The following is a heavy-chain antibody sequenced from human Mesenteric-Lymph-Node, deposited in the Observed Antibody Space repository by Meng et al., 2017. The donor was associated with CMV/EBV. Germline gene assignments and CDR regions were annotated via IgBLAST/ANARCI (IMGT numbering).Heavy chain of an antibody. CDR3: ARRGSTTFDY. D-gene: IGHD1-26*01. CDR2: LDSRDSDS. Sequence: GGSLRLSCKGSGYNFTRYSISWVRQMSGIGLEWMGILDSRDSDSRKYGPSFQGQVTISAVKSINTAHMQWSSLKASDTAMYYCARRGSTTFDYWGQGTLVTVSS. CDR1: GYNFTRYS. J-gene: IGHJ4*02. V-gene: IGHV5-51*01.